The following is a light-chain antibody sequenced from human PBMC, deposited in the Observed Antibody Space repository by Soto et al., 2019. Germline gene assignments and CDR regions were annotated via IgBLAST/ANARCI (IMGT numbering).Light chain of an antibody. Sequence: DIVMTQTPLSSPVTLGQAASISCRSSQSLLHSDGNTYLSWFQQRPGQPPRLLLYKVSDRFSGVPDRFSGSGPGTDFTLKISRVEGEDGGIYYCLQATQSHWTFGQGTKVDIK. J-gene: IGKJ1*01. CDR3: LQATQSHWT. CDR1: QSLLHSDGNTY. V-gene: IGKV2-24*01. CDR2: KVS.